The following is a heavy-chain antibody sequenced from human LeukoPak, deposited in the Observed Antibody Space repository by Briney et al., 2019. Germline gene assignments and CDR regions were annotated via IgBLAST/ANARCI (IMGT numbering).Heavy chain of an antibody. D-gene: IGHD3-16*02. V-gene: IGHV3-11*01. CDR3: AKALSSSFYYFDL. CDR2: ISSSGSTI. Sequence: PGGSLRLSCAASGFTFSNAWMSWVRQAPGKGLEWVSYISSSGSTIYYADSVKGRFTISRDNAKNSLYLQMNSLRAEDTAVYYCAKALSSSFYYFDLGGRGTLVTVSS. CDR1: GFTFSNAW. J-gene: IGHJ2*01.